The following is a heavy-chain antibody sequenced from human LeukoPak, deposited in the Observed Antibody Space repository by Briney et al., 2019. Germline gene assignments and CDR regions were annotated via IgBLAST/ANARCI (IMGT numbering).Heavy chain of an antibody. D-gene: IGHD1-26*01. CDR3: AKDPVFSGSYGVFDY. Sequence: GGSLRLSCAASGFTFSSYAMSWVRQAPGKGLEWVSAISGSGGSTYYADSVKGRFTISRDNSKNTLYLQMNSLRAGDTAVYYCAKDPVFSGSYGVFDYWGLGTLVTVSS. V-gene: IGHV3-23*01. CDR2: ISGSGGST. CDR1: GFTFSSYA. J-gene: IGHJ4*02.